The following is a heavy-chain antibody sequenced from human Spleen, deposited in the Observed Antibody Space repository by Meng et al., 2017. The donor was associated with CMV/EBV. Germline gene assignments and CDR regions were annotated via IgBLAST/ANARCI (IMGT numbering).Heavy chain of an antibody. CDR1: GFMFSDYY. J-gene: IGHJ6*02. CDR2: IGRSGGSI. D-gene: IGHD5-18*01. Sequence: GESLKISCAASGFMFSDYYMSWIRQAPGKGLEWVSYIGRSGGSILYGDSVRGRFTISRDNAKNSVYLQMNSLRVEDTAVYYCARDGYSSWDDYYGLDVWGQGTTVTVSS. V-gene: IGHV3-11*04. CDR3: ARDGYSSWDDYYGLDV.